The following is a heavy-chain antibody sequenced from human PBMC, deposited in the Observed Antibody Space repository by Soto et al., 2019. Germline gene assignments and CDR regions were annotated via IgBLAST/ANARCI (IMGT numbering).Heavy chain of an antibody. CDR1: GFTFSSYA. CDR2: ISYDGSNK. V-gene: IGHV3-30-3*01. Sequence: QVQLVESGGGVVQPGRSLRLSCAASGFTFSSYAMHWVRQAPGKGPEWVAVISYDGSNKYYADSVKGRFTSSRDNSKNTLYLQMNSLRAEDTAVYYCARDTGWQLWFGWFDPWGQGTLVTVSS. CDR3: ARDTGWQLWFGWFDP. J-gene: IGHJ5*02. D-gene: IGHD5-18*01.